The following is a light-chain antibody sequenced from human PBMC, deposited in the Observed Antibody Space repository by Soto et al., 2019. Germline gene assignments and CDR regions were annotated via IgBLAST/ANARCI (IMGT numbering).Light chain of an antibody. CDR2: STN. J-gene: IGLJ3*02. CDR3: VLYLGNGIWV. CDR1: SGSVSTSNY. V-gene: IGLV8-61*01. Sequence: QAGVTQEPSFSVSPGGTVTLTCGLSSGSVSTSNYPSWYQQTPGQPPRSLIYSTNTRSSGVPDRFSGSILGHRAALTITGAQADDESAFYCVLYLGNGIWVFGGGTKLTVL.